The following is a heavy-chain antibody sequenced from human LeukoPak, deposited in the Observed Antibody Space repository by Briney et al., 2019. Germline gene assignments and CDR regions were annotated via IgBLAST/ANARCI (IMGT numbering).Heavy chain of an antibody. D-gene: IGHD3-16*01. V-gene: IGHV4-39*07. CDR3: ATQTYDYVWGSNNPLEY. CDR1: GGSISSTSYY. CDR2: IDYSGST. J-gene: IGHJ4*02. Sequence: PSETLSLTCTVSGGSISSTSYYWGWIRQPPGKGLEWIGTIDYSGSTNYNPSLKSRVTISVDTSKNQFSLKLSSVTAADTAAYYCATQTYDYVWGSNNPLEYWGQGTLVTVSS.